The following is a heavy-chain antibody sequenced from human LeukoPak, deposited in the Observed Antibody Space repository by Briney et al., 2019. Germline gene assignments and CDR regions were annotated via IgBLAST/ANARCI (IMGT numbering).Heavy chain of an antibody. CDR2: IDGSGGNT. J-gene: IGHJ3*02. CDR1: GFTFSSYA. V-gene: IGHV3-23*01. CDR3: AKRRSGCGWYGLSAFDI. D-gene: IGHD6-19*01. Sequence: PGGSLRLSCAASGFTFSSYAMSWVRQAPGKGLEWVSAIDGSGGNTYYADSVKGRFTISRDNFKNTLYLEMNSLRAEDTAVYYCAKRRSGCGWYGLSAFDIWGQGTMVTVSS.